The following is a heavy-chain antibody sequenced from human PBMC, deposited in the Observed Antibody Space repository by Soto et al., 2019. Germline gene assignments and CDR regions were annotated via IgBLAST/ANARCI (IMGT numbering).Heavy chain of an antibody. CDR1: GYTFTSYD. CDR3: ARGRIIVAGGFDP. V-gene: IGHV1-8*02. Sequence: ASVKVSCKASGYTFTSYDIIWVRQATGQGLEWMGWMNPSTGNTDSAEKFQGRLTMTRNTSIGTVYMELSSLSFEDTAVYYCARGRIIVAGGFDPWGQGTLVTVSS. D-gene: IGHD6-19*01. J-gene: IGHJ5*02. CDR2: MNPSTGNT.